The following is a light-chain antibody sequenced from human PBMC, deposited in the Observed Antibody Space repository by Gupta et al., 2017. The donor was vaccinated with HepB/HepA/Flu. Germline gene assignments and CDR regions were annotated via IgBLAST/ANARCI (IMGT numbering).Light chain of an antibody. CDR3: MQSIQAPLT. V-gene: IGKV2D-29*02. CDR2: EVS. J-gene: IGKJ4*01. Sequence: IVLTKNAPCLAVTAGQAVGISCKSSQSLLHSDGKTYLYWYLQKSGQSPHLLIYEVSNRFSGVPDRFSGIGSGTDFTLKISRVEAEDVGVYYCMQSIQAPLTFGGGTKVEIK. CDR1: QSLLHSDGKTY.